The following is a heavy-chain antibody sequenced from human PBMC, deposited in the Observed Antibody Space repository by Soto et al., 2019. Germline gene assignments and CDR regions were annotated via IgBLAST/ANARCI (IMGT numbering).Heavy chain of an antibody. CDR1: GYSFSNYW. J-gene: IGHJ4*02. D-gene: IGHD1-1*01. CDR2: IYPGDSDT. CDR3: ARQNGPNAVSPYFDY. Sequence: PGESLKISCKGSGYSFSNYWIGWVLQIPWKGLELMGIIYPGDSDTRYSPSFQGQVTISADKSISTAYLQWSSLKASDTAMYYCARQNGPNAVSPYFDYWGQGTLVTVSS. V-gene: IGHV5-51*01.